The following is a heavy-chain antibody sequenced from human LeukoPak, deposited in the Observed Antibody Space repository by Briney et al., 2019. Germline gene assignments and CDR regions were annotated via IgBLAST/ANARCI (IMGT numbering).Heavy chain of an antibody. J-gene: IGHJ4*02. CDR2: IYSGGST. D-gene: IGHD5-12*01. CDR1: GFTVSSNY. Sequence: PGGSLRLSCAASGFTVSSNYISWVRQAPGKGLEWVSVIYSGGSTYYADSVKGRFTISRDNSKNTLYLQMNSLRAEDTAVYYCASITDGGYSGYGHFDYWGQGTLVTVSS. V-gene: IGHV3-66*01. CDR3: ASITDGGYSGYGHFDY.